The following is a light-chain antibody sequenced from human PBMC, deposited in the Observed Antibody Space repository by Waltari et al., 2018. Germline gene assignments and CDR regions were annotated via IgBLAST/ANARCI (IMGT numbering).Light chain of an antibody. Sequence: QPALTQPASVSGSPGQSITISCTGTSSDVGGYDYVSWYQQHPGKAPKPMIYDVNNRPSGVSSRFSGSKSGNTASLTISGLQAEDEADYYCNSYTTSSTRVFGGGTKLTVL. J-gene: IGLJ3*02. V-gene: IGLV2-14*03. CDR1: SSDVGGYDY. CDR2: DVN. CDR3: NSYTTSSTRV.